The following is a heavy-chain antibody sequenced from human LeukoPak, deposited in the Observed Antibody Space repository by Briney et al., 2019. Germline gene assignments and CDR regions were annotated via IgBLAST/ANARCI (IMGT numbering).Heavy chain of an antibody. Sequence: GGSLRLSCAASGFTFNPYEMHWVRQAPGKGLERVAVISNDGSNKFYADSVRGRLTISRDNSKNTLYLQMNSLKPEDTAVYYCARDLGKRRRLIREDYSYGLDVWGQGTTVTVSS. CDR3: ARDLGKRRRLIREDYSYGLDV. CDR2: ISNDGSNK. J-gene: IGHJ6*02. D-gene: IGHD2-8*01. CDR1: GFTFNPYE. V-gene: IGHV3-30-3*01.